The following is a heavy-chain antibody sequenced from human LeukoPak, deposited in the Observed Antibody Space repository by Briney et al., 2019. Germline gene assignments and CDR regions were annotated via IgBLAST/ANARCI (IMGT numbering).Heavy chain of an antibody. CDR3: ARDSIVVVPAAMEPGIYYYYYMDV. Sequence: GGSLRLSCAASGFTFSSYSMNWVRQAPGKGLEWVSSISSSSSYIYYADSVKGRFTISRDNAKNSLYLLMNSLRAEDTAVYYCARDSIVVVPAAMEPGIYYYYYMDVWGKGTTVTVSS. J-gene: IGHJ6*03. D-gene: IGHD2-2*01. V-gene: IGHV3-21*01. CDR1: GFTFSSYS. CDR2: ISSSSSYI.